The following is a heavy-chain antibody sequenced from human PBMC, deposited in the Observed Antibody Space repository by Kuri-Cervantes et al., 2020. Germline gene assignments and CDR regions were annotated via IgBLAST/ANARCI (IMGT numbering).Heavy chain of an antibody. CDR2: IYYSGST. Sequence: SETLSLTCAVYGGSFSGYYWSWIRQPPGKGLEWIGYIYYSGSTNYNPSLKSRVTISVDTSKNQFSLKLSSVTAADTAVYYCARDRKGFLEWLSTSYYYGMDVWGQGTTVTVSS. V-gene: IGHV4-59*01. D-gene: IGHD3-3*01. CDR3: ARDRKGFLEWLSTSYYYGMDV. CDR1: GGSFSGYY. J-gene: IGHJ6*02.